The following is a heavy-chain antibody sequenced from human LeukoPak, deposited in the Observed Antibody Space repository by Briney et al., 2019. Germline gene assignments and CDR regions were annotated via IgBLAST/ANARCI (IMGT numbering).Heavy chain of an antibody. D-gene: IGHD4-23*01. J-gene: IGHJ6*03. Sequence: PGGSLRLSCAASGFTVSSNYMSWVRQAPGKGLEWVSIIYSGGSTYYADSVKGRITISRDNARNSLYLQMNSLRAEDTAVYYCARDPRLVRTYSDYYYMDVWGKGTTVTVSS. CDR2: IYSGGST. CDR1: GFTVSSNY. V-gene: IGHV3-53*01. CDR3: ARDPRLVRTYSDYYYMDV.